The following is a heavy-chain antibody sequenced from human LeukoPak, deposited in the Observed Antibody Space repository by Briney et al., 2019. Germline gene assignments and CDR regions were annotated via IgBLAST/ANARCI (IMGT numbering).Heavy chain of an antibody. CDR3: AKDIVAAGLFFDY. V-gene: IGHV4-59*01. J-gene: IGHJ4*02. D-gene: IGHD6-13*01. CDR2: IYYSGST. Sequence: SETLSLTCTVSGGSISSYYWSWIRQPPGKGLEWIGYIYYSGSTNYNPSLKSRVTISVDTSKNQFSLKLSSVTAADTAVYYCAKDIVAAGLFFDYWGQGILVTVSS. CDR1: GGSISSYY.